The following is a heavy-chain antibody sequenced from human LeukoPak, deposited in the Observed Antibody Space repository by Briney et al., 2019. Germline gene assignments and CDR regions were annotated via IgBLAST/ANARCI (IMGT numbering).Heavy chain of an antibody. D-gene: IGHD5-18*01. CDR3: ARDRYSYGLFDY. CDR1: GGSISSYY. V-gene: IGHV4-59*01. CDR2: IYCSGST. J-gene: IGHJ4*02. Sequence: PSETLSLTCTVSGGSISSYYWSWIRQPPGKGLGWIGYIYCSGSTNYNPSLKSRVTISVDTSKNQFSLKLSSVTAADTAVYYCARDRYSYGLFDYWGQGTLVTVSS.